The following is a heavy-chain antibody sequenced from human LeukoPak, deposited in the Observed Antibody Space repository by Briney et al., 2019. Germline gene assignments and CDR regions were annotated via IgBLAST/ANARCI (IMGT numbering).Heavy chain of an antibody. D-gene: IGHD1-26*01. CDR1: GFTFSSYT. V-gene: IGHV3-23*01. Sequence: QPGGSLRLSCAASGFTFSSYTIYWVRQAPGKGLEWVSSVSGDGASTYYADSVKGRFTISRDNSKNTLYVRLNSLRADDTAVYYCAKAMVGATSRNAFDIWGPGTMVTVSP. CDR2: VSGDGAST. CDR3: AKAMVGATSRNAFDI. J-gene: IGHJ3*02.